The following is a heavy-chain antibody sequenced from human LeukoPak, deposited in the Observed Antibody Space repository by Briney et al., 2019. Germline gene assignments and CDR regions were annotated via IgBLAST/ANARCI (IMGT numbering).Heavy chain of an antibody. CDR1: GYTFTSYG. CDR3: ASGKAGTGFGFDY. Sequence: ASVKVSCKASGYTFTSYGISWVRQAPGQGLEWMGWISAYNGNTNYAQKLQGRVTMTTDTYTSTAYMELRRLRSDDTAVYYCASGKAGTGFGFDYWGQGTLVTVSS. J-gene: IGHJ4*02. V-gene: IGHV1-18*01. CDR2: ISAYNGNT. D-gene: IGHD6-13*01.